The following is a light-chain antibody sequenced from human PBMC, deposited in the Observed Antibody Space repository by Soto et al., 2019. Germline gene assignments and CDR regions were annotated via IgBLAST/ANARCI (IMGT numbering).Light chain of an antibody. J-gene: IGKJ1*01. CDR3: HQYYDYST. Sequence: IQMTQSPSTLSASVGDRVTITCRANQTISTCLAWYQQKPGKAPILLIYKVTSLETGVPARFSGGGSGTEFTLTISSLQPDDFATYYCHQYYDYSTFGQGTKVDVK. V-gene: IGKV1-5*03. CDR1: QTISTC. CDR2: KVT.